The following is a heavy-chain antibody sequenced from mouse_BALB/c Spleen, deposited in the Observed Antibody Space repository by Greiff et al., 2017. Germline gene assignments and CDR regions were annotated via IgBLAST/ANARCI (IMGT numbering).Heavy chain of an antibody. J-gene: IGHJ3*01. D-gene: IGHD4-1*01. CDR2: INPSTGYT. CDR1: GYTFTSYW. V-gene: IGHV1-7*01. Sequence: QVQLQQSGAELAKPGASVKMSCKASGYTFTSYWVHWVKQRPGQGLEWIGYINPSTGYTEYNQKFKDKATLTADKSSSTAYMQLSSLTSEDSAVYYCARSSGTFAYWGQGTLVTVSA. CDR3: ARSSGTFAY.